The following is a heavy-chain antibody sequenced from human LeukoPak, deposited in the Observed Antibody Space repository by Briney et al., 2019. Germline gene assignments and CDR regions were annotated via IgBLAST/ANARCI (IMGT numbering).Heavy chain of an antibody. CDR3: ARARYYPMIVTYAFDI. D-gene: IGHD3-22*01. Sequence: PSETLPLTCAVYGGSLSSYYWSWIRQPPGKGLEWIGYIYYSGSTNYNPSLKSRVTISVDTSKNQFSLKLSSVTAADTAVYYCARARYYPMIVTYAFDIWGQGTMVTVSS. CDR2: IYYSGST. CDR1: GGSLSSYY. V-gene: IGHV4-59*01. J-gene: IGHJ3*02.